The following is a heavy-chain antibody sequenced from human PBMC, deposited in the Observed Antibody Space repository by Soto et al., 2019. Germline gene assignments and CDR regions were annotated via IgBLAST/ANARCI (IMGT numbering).Heavy chain of an antibody. CDR1: GFTFSSYS. CDR3: ARDYSNYAYYYYGMDV. J-gene: IGHJ6*02. D-gene: IGHD4-4*01. V-gene: IGHV3-48*02. CDR2: ISSSSSTI. Sequence: GGSLRLSCAASGFTFSSYSMKWVRQAPGKGLEWVSYISSSSSTIYYADSVKGRFTISRDNAKNSLYLQMNSLRDEDTAVYYCARDYSNYAYYYYGMDVWGQGTTVTVSS.